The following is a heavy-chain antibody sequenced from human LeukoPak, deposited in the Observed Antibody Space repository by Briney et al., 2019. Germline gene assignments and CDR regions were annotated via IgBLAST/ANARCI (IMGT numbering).Heavy chain of an antibody. J-gene: IGHJ4*02. CDR3: ARALGTVADF. Sequence: GGSLRLSCAAPGFTFSTSWMHWVRQPPGKGLVWVSRITSDGRSTSYADSVKGRFTVSRDNAKNTLYLHMSSLTAEDTAIYYCARALGTVADFWGQGTMVTVSS. V-gene: IGHV3-74*01. CDR2: ITSDGRST. CDR1: GFTFSTSW. D-gene: IGHD7-27*01.